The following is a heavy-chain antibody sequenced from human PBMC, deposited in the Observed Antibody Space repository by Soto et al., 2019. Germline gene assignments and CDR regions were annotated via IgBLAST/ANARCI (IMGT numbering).Heavy chain of an antibody. V-gene: IGHV3-11*06. CDR2: ISSSSSYT. Sequence: PGGSLRLSCAASGFTFSDYYMIWIRQAPGKGLEWVSYISSSSSYTNYADSVKGRFTISRDNAKNSLYLQMNSLRAEDTAVYYCARDFGRAGPYYGMDVWGQGTTVTVSS. CDR3: ARDFGRAGPYYGMDV. J-gene: IGHJ6*02. D-gene: IGHD6-19*01. CDR1: GFTFSDYY.